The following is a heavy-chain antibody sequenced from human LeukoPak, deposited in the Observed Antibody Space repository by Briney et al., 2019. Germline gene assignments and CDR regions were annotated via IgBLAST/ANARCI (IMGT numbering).Heavy chain of an antibody. CDR2: ISSSGSTI. Sequence: HSGGSLRLSCAASGFTFSSYSMNWVHQAPGKGLEWVSYISSSGSTIYYADSVKGRFTISRDNAKNSLYLQMNSLRAEDTAVYYCAELGITMIGGVWGKGTTVTISS. V-gene: IGHV3-48*04. CDR1: GFTFSSYS. D-gene: IGHD3-10*02. CDR3: AELGITMIGGV. J-gene: IGHJ6*04.